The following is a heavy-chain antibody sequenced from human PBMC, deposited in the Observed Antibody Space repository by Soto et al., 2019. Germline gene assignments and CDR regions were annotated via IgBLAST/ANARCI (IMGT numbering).Heavy chain of an antibody. CDR1: GGSFRIGGYY. Sequence: QVQLQESGPGLVKPSQTLSLTCTVSGGSFRIGGYYWLWICQKPGRGLEWIGNIYSNGNTEYNPSLKTRLSISLDTSENQLALRLSSVAAADTAVYYCARTLMNIDRGGTEPIYWAFDLWGRGTLVTVSS. CDR2: IYSNGNT. J-gene: IGHJ2*01. D-gene: IGHD1-26*01. CDR3: ARTLMNIDRGGTEPIYWAFDL. V-gene: IGHV4-31*03.